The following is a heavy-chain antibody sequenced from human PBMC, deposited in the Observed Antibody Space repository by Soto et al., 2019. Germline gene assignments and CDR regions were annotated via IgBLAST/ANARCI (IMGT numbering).Heavy chain of an antibody. CDR2: IRSKAYGGTT. D-gene: IGHD6-19*01. CDR1: GFTCGGYA. CDR3: TRGIEQWLVQDFDY. Sequence: GGSLRLSCTASGFTCGGYAMSWFRQAPGKGLEWVGFIRSKAYGGTTEYAASVKGRFTFSRDDSKSIAYLQMNSLKTEDTAVYYCTRGIEQWLVQDFDYWGQGTLVTVSS. J-gene: IGHJ4*02. V-gene: IGHV3-49*03.